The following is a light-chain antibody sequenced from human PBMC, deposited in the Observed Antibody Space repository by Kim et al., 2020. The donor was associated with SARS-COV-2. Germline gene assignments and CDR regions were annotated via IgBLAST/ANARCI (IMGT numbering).Light chain of an antibody. CDR1: SSNIGSNT. Sequence: QSVLTQPPSASGTPGQRVTISCSGSSSNIGSNTVNWYQQLPGTAPKLLIYRNNERPSGVPDRFSGSKSGTSASLAISGLQSEDEADYYCAAWDDSLNGWVLAGGTQLTVL. V-gene: IGLV1-44*01. CDR2: RNN. J-gene: IGLJ3*02. CDR3: AAWDDSLNGWV.